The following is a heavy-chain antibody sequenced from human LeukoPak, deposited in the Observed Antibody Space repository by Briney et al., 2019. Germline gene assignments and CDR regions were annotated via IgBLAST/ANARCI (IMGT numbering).Heavy chain of an antibody. J-gene: IGHJ4*02. CDR2: ISSSSSYI. CDR1: GFTFRSYG. D-gene: IGHD1-14*01. V-gene: IGHV3-21*01. CDR3: ARGLDNNQ. Sequence: GSLRPSCAASGFTFRSYGMNWVRQAPGKGLEWVSSISSSSSYIYYADSVKGRFTISRDNAKNSLYLQMNSLRAEDTAVYYCARGLDNNQWGQGTLVTVSS.